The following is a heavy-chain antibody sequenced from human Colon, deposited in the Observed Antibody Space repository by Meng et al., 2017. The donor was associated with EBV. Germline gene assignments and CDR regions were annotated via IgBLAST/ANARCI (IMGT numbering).Heavy chain of an antibody. V-gene: IGHV4-34*01. Sequence: QVRLQQWGGGLLKPSETLSRRWAVYGGSCHDYYWTWIRHPPGKGLEWIGEIDHRGNTKYNPSLKSRVTISLDTSKKQFSLKVSSVTAADSAVYYCARRGPSGNFSPWSQGALVTVSS. J-gene: IGHJ5*02. D-gene: IGHD3-10*01. CDR1: GGSCHDYY. CDR2: IDHRGNT. CDR3: ARRGPSGNFSP.